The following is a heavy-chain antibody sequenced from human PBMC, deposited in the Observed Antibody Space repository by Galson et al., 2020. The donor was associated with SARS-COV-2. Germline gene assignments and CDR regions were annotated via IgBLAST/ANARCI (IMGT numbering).Heavy chain of an antibody. Sequence: ASVKVSCKASGYTLTSSDINWVRQATGQGLEWMGWMNPNSGNTGYAQKFQGRVTFTRDTSINTAYMELSSLRSEDSAVYYCASGVGARGYGGQGTLVTVSS. J-gene: IGHJ4*02. CDR2: MNPNSGNT. CDR1: GYTLTSSD. CDR3: ASGVGARGY. D-gene: IGHD1-26*01. V-gene: IGHV1-8*03.